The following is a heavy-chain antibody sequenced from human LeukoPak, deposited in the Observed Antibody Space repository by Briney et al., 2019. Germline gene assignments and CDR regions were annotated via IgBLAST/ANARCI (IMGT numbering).Heavy chain of an antibody. CDR1: GYTFTGYY. V-gene: IGHV1-2*06. D-gene: IGHD2-2*01. CDR3: ARGQIRTYCSSTSCHYNWFDP. Sequence: ASVTVSCKASGYTFTGYYMHWVRQAPGQGLEWMGRINPNSGGTNYAQKLQGRVTMTRDTSISTAYMELSRLRSDDTAVYYCARGQIRTYCSSTSCHYNWFDPWGQGTLVTVSS. J-gene: IGHJ5*02. CDR2: INPNSGGT.